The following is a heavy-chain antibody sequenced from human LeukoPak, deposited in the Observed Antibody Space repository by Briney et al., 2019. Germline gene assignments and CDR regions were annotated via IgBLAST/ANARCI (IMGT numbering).Heavy chain of an antibody. D-gene: IGHD6-19*01. CDR3: ARQQWLAFDY. J-gene: IGHJ4*02. CDR1: GFTFSSYG. CDR2: IWNDGSNK. V-gene: IGHV3-33*01. Sequence: GGSLRLSCAASGFTFSSYGMHWVRQAPGKGLEWVALIWNDGSNKYYADSVKGRFTVSRDTSKNTLYLQMNSLRAEDTAVYYCARQQWLAFDYWGQGTLVTVSS.